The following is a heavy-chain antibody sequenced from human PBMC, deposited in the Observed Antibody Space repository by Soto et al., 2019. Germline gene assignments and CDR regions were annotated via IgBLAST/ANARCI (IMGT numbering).Heavy chain of an antibody. D-gene: IGHD2-15*01. V-gene: IGHV4-39*01. CDR2: IYYSGST. CDR1: GGSISSSSYY. CDR3: ASPGVVVAAWALGDYYGMDV. Sequence: SETLSLTCTVSGGSISSSSYYWGWIRQPPGKGLEWIGSIYYSGSTYYNPSLKSRVTISVDTSKNQFSLKLSSVTAADTAVYYCASPGVVVAAWALGDYYGMDVWGQGTTVTVSS. J-gene: IGHJ6*02.